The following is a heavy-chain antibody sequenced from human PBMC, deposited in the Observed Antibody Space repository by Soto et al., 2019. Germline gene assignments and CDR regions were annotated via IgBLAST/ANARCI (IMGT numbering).Heavy chain of an antibody. CDR1: GYTFTSYC. CDR2: ISAYNGNT. Sequence: ASVKVSCKASGYTFTSYCISWVRQAPGQGLEWMGWISAYNGNTNYAQKLQGRVTVTTDTSTSTAYMELRSLRSDDTAVYYCARDRTSYGSGMGYYGMDVWGQGTTVTVSS. J-gene: IGHJ6*02. D-gene: IGHD3-10*01. V-gene: IGHV1-18*01. CDR3: ARDRTSYGSGMGYYGMDV.